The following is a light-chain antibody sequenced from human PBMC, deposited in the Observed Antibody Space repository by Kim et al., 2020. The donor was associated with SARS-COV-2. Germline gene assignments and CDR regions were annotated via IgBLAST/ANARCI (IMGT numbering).Light chain of an antibody. J-gene: IGKJ2*01. CDR2: ATS. Sequence: EIVLTQSPGTLSLSPGERATLPCRASQSVISNYLAWYQQKPGQAPRLLIYATSSRATGIPDRFSGSGSGTEFTLTISRLEPEDFAVYYCQHYVSPPYTFGQGTKLEI. V-gene: IGKV3-20*01. CDR3: QHYVSPPYT. CDR1: QSVISNY.